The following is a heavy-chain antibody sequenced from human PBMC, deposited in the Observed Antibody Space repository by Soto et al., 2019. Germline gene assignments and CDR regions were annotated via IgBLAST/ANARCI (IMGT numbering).Heavy chain of an antibody. D-gene: IGHD4-17*01. J-gene: IGHJ5*02. CDR2: ISYDGSNK. CDR3: ARQDYGPWFDP. V-gene: IGHV3-30-3*01. Sequence: QVQLVESGGGVVQPGRSPRLSCAASGFTFSSYAMHWVRQAPGKGLEWVAVISYDGSNKYYADSVKGRFTISRDNSKNTLYLQMNSLRAVDTAVYYCARQDYGPWFDPWGQGTLVTVSS. CDR1: GFTFSSYA.